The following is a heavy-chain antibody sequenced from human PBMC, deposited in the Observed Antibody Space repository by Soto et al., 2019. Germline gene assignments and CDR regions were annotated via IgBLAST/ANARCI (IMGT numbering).Heavy chain of an antibody. D-gene: IGHD3-10*01. CDR3: ARSPGITMVRGVPLYGMEV. V-gene: IGHV3-53*02. Sequence: VQLVETGGGLIQPGGSLRLSCAASGFTVSSNYMSWVRQAPGKGLEWVSVIYSGGSTYYADSVKGRFTISRDNSKNTLYLQMNSLRAEDTAVYYCARSPGITMVRGVPLYGMEVWGQGTTVTVSS. CDR1: GFTVSSNY. CDR2: IYSGGST. J-gene: IGHJ6*02.